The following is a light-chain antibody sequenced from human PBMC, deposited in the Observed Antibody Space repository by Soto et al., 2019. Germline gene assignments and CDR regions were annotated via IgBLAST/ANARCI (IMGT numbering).Light chain of an antibody. V-gene: IGLV3-21*04. Sequence: SYELTQPPSVSVAPRKTARITCGGTNIGSKSVHWYQQKPGQAPVLVIYYDSDRPSGIPERFSGSNSGNTAALTISRVEAGDEADYYCQVWDSSSDHVVFGGGTKVTVL. CDR1: NIGSKS. CDR2: YDS. J-gene: IGLJ2*01. CDR3: QVWDSSSDHVV.